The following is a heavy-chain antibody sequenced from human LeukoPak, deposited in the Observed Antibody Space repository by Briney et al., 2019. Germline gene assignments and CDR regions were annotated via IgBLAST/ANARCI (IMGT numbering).Heavy chain of an antibody. CDR2: INPNSGVT. D-gene: IGHD3-16*01. Sequence: ASVKVSCKASGYTFTDSFMHWVRQAPGQGLDWMGWINPNSGVTSYAQKFQGRVTMTRDTSISTAYMELSRLKSDDTAVYYCATLGGHSLTAQNGYWGQGTLVTVSS. V-gene: IGHV1-2*02. CDR1: GYTFTDSF. CDR3: ATLGGHSLTAQNGY. J-gene: IGHJ4*02.